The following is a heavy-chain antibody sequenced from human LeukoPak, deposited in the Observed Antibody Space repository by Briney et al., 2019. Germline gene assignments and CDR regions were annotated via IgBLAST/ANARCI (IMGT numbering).Heavy chain of an antibody. V-gene: IGHV4-59*01. CDR3: AREVTPYLGFDY. D-gene: IGHD2-21*02. J-gene: IGHJ4*02. Sequence: SETLSLTCTVSGGSISSYHWSWIRQPPGKGLEWIGYIYYSGSTNYNPSLKSRVTISVDTSKNQFSLKLSSVTAADTAVYYCAREVTPYLGFDYWGQGTLVTVSS. CDR1: GGSISSYH. CDR2: IYYSGST.